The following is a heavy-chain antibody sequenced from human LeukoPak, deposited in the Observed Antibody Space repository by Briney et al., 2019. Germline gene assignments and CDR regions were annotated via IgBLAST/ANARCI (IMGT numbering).Heavy chain of an antibody. V-gene: IGHV3-73*01. Sequence: GGSLKLSCAASGFTFSGSAMHWVRQASGKGLEWVGRIRSKANSYATAYAASVKGRFTISRDDSKNTAYLQMNSLKTEDTAVYYCTSFGITGTTEGGYYYYMGVWGKGTTVTVSS. CDR3: TSFGITGTTEGGYYYYMGV. J-gene: IGHJ6*03. CDR1: GFTFSGSA. CDR2: IRSKANSYAT. D-gene: IGHD1-7*01.